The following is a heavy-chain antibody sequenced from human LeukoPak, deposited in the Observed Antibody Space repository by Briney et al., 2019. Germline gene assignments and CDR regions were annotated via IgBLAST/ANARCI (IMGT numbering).Heavy chain of an antibody. CDR2: ISGSGGST. Sequence: PGGSLRLSCAASGFTFSSYAMSWVRQAPGKGLEWVSAISGSGGSTYYADSVKGRFTTSRDNSKNTLYLQMNSLRAEDTAVYYCAKDRRYSSGWFDYWGQGPLVTVSS. CDR1: GFTFSSYA. D-gene: IGHD6-19*01. CDR3: AKDRRYSSGWFDY. J-gene: IGHJ4*02. V-gene: IGHV3-23*01.